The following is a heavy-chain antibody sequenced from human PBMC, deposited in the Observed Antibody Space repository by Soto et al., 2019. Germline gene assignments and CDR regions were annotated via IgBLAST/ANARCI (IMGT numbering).Heavy chain of an antibody. CDR2: ISSSSSTI. D-gene: IGHD2-21*02. CDR3: ARAGYCGPGCYYYFDY. CDR1: GFTFSDYS. Sequence: EVQLLESGGGLVQPGGSLRLSCAASGFTFSDYSMNWVRQAPGKGLEWVSYISSSSSTINYADSVKGRFTVSRDYARNSLYLQMNSLRAEDTAMYYCARAGYCGPGCYYYFDYWGQGTLVTVSS. V-gene: IGHV3-48*04. J-gene: IGHJ4*02.